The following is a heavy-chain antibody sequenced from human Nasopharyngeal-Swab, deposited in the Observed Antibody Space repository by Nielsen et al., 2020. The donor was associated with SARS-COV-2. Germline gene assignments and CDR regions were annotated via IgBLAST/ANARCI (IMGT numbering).Heavy chain of an antibody. V-gene: IGHV3-23*01. CDR2: IGGSGVTT. J-gene: IGHJ4*02. D-gene: IGHD3-22*01. CDR1: GFTFSDYA. CDR3: AKDDRITMISVVTIFDS. Sequence: VGSVRLSCSSSGFTFSDYAMSWVRQAPGKGLEWVSVIGGSGVTTYYAASLKGRFTISRDNSKNTLYLQMNSLRAEDTAVYYCAKDDRITMISVVTIFDSWGQGTLVTVYS.